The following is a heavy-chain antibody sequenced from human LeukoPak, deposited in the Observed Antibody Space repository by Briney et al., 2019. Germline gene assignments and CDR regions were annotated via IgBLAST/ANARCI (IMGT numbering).Heavy chain of an antibody. D-gene: IGHD6-6*01. CDR1: GFTVSSNY. J-gene: IGHJ3*02. V-gene: IGHV3-53*01. CDR3: ARKLVAPAYAFDI. Sequence: GGSLRLSCAASGFTVSSNYMSWVRQAPGKGLEWVSVIYSGGSTYYADSVKGRFTISRDNSKNTLYLQMNSLRAEDTAAYYCARKLVAPAYAFDIWGQGTMVTVSS. CDR2: IYSGGST.